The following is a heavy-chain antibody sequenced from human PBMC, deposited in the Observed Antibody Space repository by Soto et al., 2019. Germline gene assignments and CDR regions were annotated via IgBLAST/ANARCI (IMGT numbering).Heavy chain of an antibody. CDR2: MNPNSGNT. CDR3: ARDTYNEVVPAADRPDYYYYYMDV. J-gene: IGHJ6*03. V-gene: IGHV1-8*01. D-gene: IGHD2-2*01. Sequence: ASVKVSCKASGYTFTSYDINWVRQATGQGLEWMGWMNPNSGNTGCAQKFQGRVTMTRNTSISTAYMELSSLRSEDTAVYYCARDTYNEVVPAADRPDYYYYYMDVWGKGTTVTVSS. CDR1: GYTFTSYD.